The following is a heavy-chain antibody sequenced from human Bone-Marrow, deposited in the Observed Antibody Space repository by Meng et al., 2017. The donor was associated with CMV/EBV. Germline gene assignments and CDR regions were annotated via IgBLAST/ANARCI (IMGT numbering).Heavy chain of an antibody. Sequence: GGSLRLSCAASGFTFDDYAMHWVRQAPGKGLEWVSGISWNSGSIGYADSVKGRFTISRDNAKNSLYLQMNSLRAEDTALYYCAKAPDEVGATHFDYCGQGTLVTVSS. CDR1: GFTFDDYA. D-gene: IGHD1-26*01. CDR3: AKAPDEVGATHFDY. CDR2: ISWNSGSI. J-gene: IGHJ4*02. V-gene: IGHV3-9*01.